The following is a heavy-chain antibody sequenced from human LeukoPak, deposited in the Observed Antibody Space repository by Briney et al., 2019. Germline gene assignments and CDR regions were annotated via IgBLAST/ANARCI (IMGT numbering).Heavy chain of an antibody. CDR3: ARYCSSTSCYGRGNFDY. CDR1: GGSISSGGYY. D-gene: IGHD2-2*01. V-gene: IGHV4-31*03. Sequence: SETLSLTCTVSGGSISSGGYYWSWIRQHPGKGLEWIGYIYYSGSTYYNPSLKSRVTISVDMSKNQYSLKLSSVTAADTAVYYCARYCSSTSCYGRGNFDYWGQGTLVTVSS. J-gene: IGHJ4*02. CDR2: IYYSGST.